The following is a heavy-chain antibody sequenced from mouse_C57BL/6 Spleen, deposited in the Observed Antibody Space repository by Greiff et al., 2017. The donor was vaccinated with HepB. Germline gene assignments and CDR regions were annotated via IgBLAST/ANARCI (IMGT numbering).Heavy chain of an antibody. V-gene: IGHV5-9*01. CDR2: ISGGGGNT. J-gene: IGHJ4*01. CDR1: GFTFSSYT. Sequence: EVMLVESGGGLVKPGGSLKLSCAASGFTFSSYTMSWVRQTPEKRLEWVATISGGGGNTYYPDSVKGRFTISRDNAQNTLYLQRSRMRTEDPAFYYCARRDDYDGGYAIDYWGQGTSVTVSS. D-gene: IGHD2-4*01. CDR3: ARRDDYDGGYAIDY.